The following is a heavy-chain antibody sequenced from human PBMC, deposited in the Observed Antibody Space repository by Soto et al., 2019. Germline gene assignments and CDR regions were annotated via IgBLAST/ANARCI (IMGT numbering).Heavy chain of an antibody. CDR2: INPSGGST. D-gene: IGHD2-15*01. Sequence: GASVKVCCKASGYTFTSYYMPWVLQAPGQGLEWMGIINPSGGSTSYAQKFQGRVTMTRDTSTSTVYMELSSLRSEDTAVYYCARDLVCSGGSCYSGVYYYYYMDVWGKGTTVTVSS. J-gene: IGHJ6*03. CDR3: ARDLVCSGGSCYSGVYYYYYMDV. V-gene: IGHV1-46*03. CDR1: GYTFTSYY.